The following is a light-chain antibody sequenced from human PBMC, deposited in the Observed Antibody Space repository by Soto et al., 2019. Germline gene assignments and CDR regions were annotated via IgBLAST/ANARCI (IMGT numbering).Light chain of an antibody. Sequence: EIVMTQSPATLSVSPGERATLSCRASQSVNSNLAWYQQRPGQPPRLLIYDAFTRATGTPARFSGSRSGTEFTLTINSLQSEDFAVYYCLQYNKWPPFTFGPGTKVDIK. J-gene: IGKJ3*01. CDR1: QSVNSN. V-gene: IGKV3-15*01. CDR2: DAF. CDR3: LQYNKWPPFT.